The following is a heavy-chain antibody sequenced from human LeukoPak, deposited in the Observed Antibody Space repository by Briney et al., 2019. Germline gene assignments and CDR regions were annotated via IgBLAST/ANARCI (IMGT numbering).Heavy chain of an antibody. Sequence: SETLSLTCAVYGGSFSGYYWSWIRQPPGKGLEWIGEINHSGSTNYNPSLKSRVTISVDTSKNQFSLKLSSVTAADTAVYYCARRQRVTMVPGRGGYFDYWGQGTLVTVSS. CDR2: INHSGST. CDR1: GGSFSGYY. CDR3: ARRQRVTMVPGRGGYFDY. D-gene: IGHD3-10*01. J-gene: IGHJ4*02. V-gene: IGHV4-34*01.